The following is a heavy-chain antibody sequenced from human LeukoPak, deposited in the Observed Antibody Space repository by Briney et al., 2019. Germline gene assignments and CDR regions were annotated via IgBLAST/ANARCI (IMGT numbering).Heavy chain of an antibody. V-gene: IGHV4-4*07. D-gene: IGHD4-17*01. CDR2: IYTSGST. CDR3: ARERTTVLIAFDI. CDR1: GGSLNRYY. J-gene: IGHJ3*02. Sequence: SETLSLTFTVSGGSLNRYYWSWIRQPAGKGLEWIGRIYTSGSTNYNPSLKSRVTMSVDTSKNQFSLKLSSVTAADTAVYYCARERTTVLIAFDIWGQGTMVTASS.